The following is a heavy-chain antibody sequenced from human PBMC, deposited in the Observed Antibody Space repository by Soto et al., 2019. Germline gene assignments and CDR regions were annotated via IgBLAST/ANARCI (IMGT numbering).Heavy chain of an antibody. CDR1: GFTFRTYT. V-gene: IGHV3-21*01. D-gene: IGHD2-15*01. Sequence: GGSLRLSCISSGFTFRTYTINFFRHAAWKWLEWVSGIRGFSPYTFYAESVKGRFTISRDNAKNSLFLQMNSLRAEDTAVYYCARDRGYDAHDFYYNAMDVWGQGTTVTVSS. CDR3: ARDRGYDAHDFYYNAMDV. J-gene: IGHJ6*02. CDR2: IRGFSPYT.